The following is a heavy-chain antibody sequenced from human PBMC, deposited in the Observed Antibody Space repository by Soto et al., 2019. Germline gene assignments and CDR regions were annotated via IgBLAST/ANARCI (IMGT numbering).Heavy chain of an antibody. CDR2: ISGSGGST. D-gene: IGHD5-18*01. Sequence: GGSLRLSCAASGFTFSSYAMSWVRQAPGKGLEWVSAISGSGGSTYYADSVKGRFTISRDNSKNTLYLQMNSLRAEDTAVYYCAKAPQSYSYGLPFDYWGQETLVTVSS. J-gene: IGHJ4*02. V-gene: IGHV3-23*01. CDR1: GFTFSSYA. CDR3: AKAPQSYSYGLPFDY.